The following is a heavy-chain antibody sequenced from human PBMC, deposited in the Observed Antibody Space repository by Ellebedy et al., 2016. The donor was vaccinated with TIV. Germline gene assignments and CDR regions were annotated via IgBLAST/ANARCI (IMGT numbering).Heavy chain of an antibody. CDR2: IKQHGSQK. J-gene: IGHJ4*02. CDR3: VRDLRGSGSFAY. Sequence: GESLKISXAASGFTFSDYWMSWVRQAPGKGLEWVANIKQHGSQKYYVDSVKGRFTISRDNAKNSLYLQMDSLRAEDTAVYYCVRDLRGSGSFAYWGQGTLVTVSS. D-gene: IGHD3-10*01. CDR1: GFTFSDYW. V-gene: IGHV3-7*03.